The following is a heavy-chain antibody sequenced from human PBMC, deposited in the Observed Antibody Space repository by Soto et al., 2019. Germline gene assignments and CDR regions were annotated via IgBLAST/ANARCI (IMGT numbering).Heavy chain of an antibody. Sequence: EVQLLESGGGLVQPGGSLRLSCAASGFTFSSYAMSWVRQAPGKGLEWVSAISGSGGSTYYADSVKGRFTISRDNSKNTLYLQMNSLRAEDTAVYYCAKITIYDFWSGYFEDVWGQGTTVTVSS. V-gene: IGHV3-23*01. J-gene: IGHJ6*02. CDR1: GFTFSSYA. CDR2: ISGSGGST. CDR3: AKITIYDFWSGYFEDV. D-gene: IGHD3-3*01.